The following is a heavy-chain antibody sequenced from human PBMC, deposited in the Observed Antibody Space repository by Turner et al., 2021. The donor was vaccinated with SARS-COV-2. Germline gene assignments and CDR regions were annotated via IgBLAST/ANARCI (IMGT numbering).Heavy chain of an antibody. CDR1: GVTVSSNY. V-gene: IGHV3-53*01. CDR3: ARGGHYYYGLDV. Sequence: EVQLVESGGGLIQPGRSLRLSCAASGVTVSSNYMSWVRQAPGKGLEWVSVIYSGGSTFYSDSVKGRFTISRDNSKNTLYLQMNSLRAEDTAVYYCARGGHYYYGLDVWGQGTTVTVSS. D-gene: IGHD3-10*01. J-gene: IGHJ6*02. CDR2: IYSGGST.